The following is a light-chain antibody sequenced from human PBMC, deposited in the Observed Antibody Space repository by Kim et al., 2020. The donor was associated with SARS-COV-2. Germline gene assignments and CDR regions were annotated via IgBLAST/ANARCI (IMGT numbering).Light chain of an antibody. CDR2: DAS. J-gene: IGKJ1*01. CDR3: QQYNSAPWT. V-gene: IGKV1-27*01. CDR1: QGIANF. Sequence: DIQMTQSPSSLSASVGDRVSITCRASQGIANFLAWYQQKPGKVPMLVIYDASNSQIEVSSRFSGSQSGTDFTLTISSLQPEDVATYYCQQYNSAPWTFGQGTKVDIK.